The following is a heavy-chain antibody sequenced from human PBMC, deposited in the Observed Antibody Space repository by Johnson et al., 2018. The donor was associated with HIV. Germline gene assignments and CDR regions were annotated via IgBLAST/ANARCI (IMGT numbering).Heavy chain of an antibody. J-gene: IGHJ3*02. CDR2: IGWSSGVL. V-gene: IGHV3-9*01. CDR1: GFTFDDYD. Sequence: QLVVSGGGLGQPGGSLRPSRAASGFTFDDYDMHWVRHAPGKGLEWVSGIGWSSGVLAYADSVKGRFTISRDNAKNSLYLQLNSLRDEDTALYFCAKQQYCTNGVWCPFDIWGQGTMVIVSS. CDR3: AKQQYCTNGVWCPFDI. D-gene: IGHD2-8*01.